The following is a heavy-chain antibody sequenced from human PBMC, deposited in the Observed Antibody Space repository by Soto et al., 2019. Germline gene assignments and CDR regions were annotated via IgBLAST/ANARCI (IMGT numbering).Heavy chain of an antibody. CDR2: ISAYNGNT. CDR1: GYTFTSYG. CDR3: ARSYCSGGRRYRPYYGMDV. D-gene: IGHD2-15*01. J-gene: IGHJ6*02. V-gene: IGHV1-18*01. Sequence: GASVKVSCKASGYTFTSYGISWVRQAPGQGLEWMGWISAYNGNTNYAQKLQGRVTMTTDTSTSTAYMELRSLRSDDTAVYYCARSYCSGGRRYRPYYGMDVWGQGTTVTVSS.